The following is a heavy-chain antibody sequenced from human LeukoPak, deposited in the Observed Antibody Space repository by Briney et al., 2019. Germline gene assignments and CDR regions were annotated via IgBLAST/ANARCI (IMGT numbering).Heavy chain of an antibody. CDR1: GFTFTNAW. Sequence: GGSLRLSCAASGFTFTNAWMTWVRQAPGKGLEWVSRIKSKGDGETTDYAEPVKGRFSMSRDDSEATMYLQMYGLEAEDTAVYYCTTDRGLTMIRGVLVDWGQGALVTVSS. V-gene: IGHV3-15*01. J-gene: IGHJ4*02. D-gene: IGHD3-10*01. CDR2: IKSKGDGETT. CDR3: TTDRGLTMIRGVLVD.